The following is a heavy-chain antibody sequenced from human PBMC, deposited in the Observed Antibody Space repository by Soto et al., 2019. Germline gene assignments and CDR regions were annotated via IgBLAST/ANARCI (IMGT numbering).Heavy chain of an antibody. CDR2: INPNSGGT. Sequence: ASVKVSCKASGYTFTGYYMHWVRQAPGQGLEWMGWINPNSGGTNYAQKFQGRVTMTRDTSISTAYMELSRLRSDDTAVYYCAREVTMIVVGDAFDIWGQGTMVTVSS. J-gene: IGHJ3*02. D-gene: IGHD3-22*01. V-gene: IGHV1-2*02. CDR1: GYTFTGYY. CDR3: AREVTMIVVGDAFDI.